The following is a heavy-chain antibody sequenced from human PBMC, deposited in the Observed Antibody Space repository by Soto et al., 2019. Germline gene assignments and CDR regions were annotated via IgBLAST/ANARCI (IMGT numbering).Heavy chain of an antibody. Sequence: QITLKESGPTLIKPTQTLTLTCTFSGFSLSTTGMNVGWIRQPPGKALEWLALISWVDNKAYNPSLKSRLTVTKDTSKHQVVLTMTNMDPADTATYYCAHRDVYASGWAFDYWGQGSLVTVSS. CDR3: AHRDVYASGWAFDY. CDR2: ISWVDNK. CDR1: GFSLSTTGMN. D-gene: IGHD6-19*01. J-gene: IGHJ4*02. V-gene: IGHV2-5*02.